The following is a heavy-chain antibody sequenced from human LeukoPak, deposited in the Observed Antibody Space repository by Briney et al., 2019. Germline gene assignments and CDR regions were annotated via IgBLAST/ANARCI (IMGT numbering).Heavy chain of an antibody. CDR3: ARGGSHLWFGDSRPPYYYYYGMDV. Sequence: PSETLSLTCAVYGGSFSGYYWSWIRQPPGKELEWIGEINHSGSTNYNPSLKSRVTISVDTSKNQFSLKLSSVTAADTAVYYCARGGSHLWFGDSRPPYYYYYGMDVWGQGTTVTVSS. D-gene: IGHD3-10*01. J-gene: IGHJ6*02. V-gene: IGHV4-34*01. CDR1: GGSFSGYY. CDR2: INHSGST.